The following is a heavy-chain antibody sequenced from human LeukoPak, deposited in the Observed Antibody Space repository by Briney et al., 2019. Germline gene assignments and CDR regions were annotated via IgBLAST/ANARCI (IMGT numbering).Heavy chain of an antibody. D-gene: IGHD3-10*01. Sequence: GGSLRLSCAASGFTFSSYAMHWVRQAPCKGLEWVAVISYDGSNKYYADSVKGRFTISRDNAKNSLYLQMNSLRAEDTAVYYCARDMDPYYFDYWGQGTLVTVSS. J-gene: IGHJ4*02. CDR1: GFTFSSYA. CDR3: ARDMDPYYFDY. CDR2: ISYDGSNK. V-gene: IGHV3-30-3*01.